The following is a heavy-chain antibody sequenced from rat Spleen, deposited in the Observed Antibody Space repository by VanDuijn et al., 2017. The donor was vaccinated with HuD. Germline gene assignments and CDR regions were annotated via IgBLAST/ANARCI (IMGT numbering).Heavy chain of an antibody. Sequence: EVQLVESGGGLVQPGRSLKLSCVASGFTFNNYWMTWIRQAPGKGLEWVASITNTGDSTYYPDSVKGRFTISRENAKNTLYLQMNSLRSEDTATYYCTRFYYDVSYYPGWWGQGVMVTVSS. CDR1: GFTFNNYW. V-gene: IGHV5-31*01. CDR3: TRFYYDVSYYPGW. J-gene: IGHJ2*01. CDR2: ITNTGDST. D-gene: IGHD1-12*02.